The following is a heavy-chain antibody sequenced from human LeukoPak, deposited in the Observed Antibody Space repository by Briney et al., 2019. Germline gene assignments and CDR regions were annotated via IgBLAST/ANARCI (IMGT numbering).Heavy chain of an antibody. CDR3: ARADYDFWSGYYRYYFDY. CDR2: ISSSSSYI. D-gene: IGHD3-3*01. CDR1: GFTLSSYE. V-gene: IGHV3-21*01. Sequence: GGSLRLSCAASGFTLSSYEMNWVRQAPGKGLEWVSSISSSSSYIYYADSVKGRFTISRDNAKNSLYLQMNSLRAEDTAVYYCARADYDFWSGYYRYYFDYWGQGTLVTVSS. J-gene: IGHJ4*02.